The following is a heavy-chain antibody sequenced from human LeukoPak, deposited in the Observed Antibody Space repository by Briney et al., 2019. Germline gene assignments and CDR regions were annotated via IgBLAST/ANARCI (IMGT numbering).Heavy chain of an antibody. CDR3: ARDAPNDAEAFLDY. V-gene: IGHV3-66*01. D-gene: IGHD1-1*01. CDR1: GLTVSGNC. Sequence: GGSLRLSCAASGLTVSGNCMNWVRQAPGKGLEWVSAIFTDDTTYYGDSVKGRFTISRDNSKNTLYLQMNSLRAEDTAVYYCARDAPNDAEAFLDYWDQGTLVSVSS. CDR2: IFTDDTT. J-gene: IGHJ4*02.